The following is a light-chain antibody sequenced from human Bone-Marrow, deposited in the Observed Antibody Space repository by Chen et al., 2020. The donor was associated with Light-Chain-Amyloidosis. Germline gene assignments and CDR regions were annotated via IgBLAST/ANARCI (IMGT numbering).Light chain of an antibody. CDR1: HSDVGGYNY. J-gene: IGLJ2*01. CDR3: YSYAGSYTL. Sequence: QSSLPQPRPVSGSPGQPVTISCTGTHSDVGGYNYVSWYQQYPGKAPKLMIYDVNKRPSGVPDRFSGSKSGITASLTISGLQAEDEADYYCYSYAGSYTLFGGGTKLTVL. CDR2: DVN. V-gene: IGLV2-11*01.